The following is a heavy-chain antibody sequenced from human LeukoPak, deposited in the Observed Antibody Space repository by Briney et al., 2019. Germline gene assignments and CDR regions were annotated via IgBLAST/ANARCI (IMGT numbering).Heavy chain of an antibody. CDR2: IIPIFGTA. J-gene: IGHJ6*04. CDR3: ARREVVVVPAAPPDYYGMDV. Sequence: SVKVSCKASGGTFSSYAINWVRQAPGQGLEWMGGIIPIFGTANYAQKFQGRVTITADESTSTAYMELSSLRSEDTAVYYCARREVVVVPAAPPDYYGMDVWGKGTTVTISS. CDR1: GGTFSSYA. D-gene: IGHD2-2*01. V-gene: IGHV1-69*13.